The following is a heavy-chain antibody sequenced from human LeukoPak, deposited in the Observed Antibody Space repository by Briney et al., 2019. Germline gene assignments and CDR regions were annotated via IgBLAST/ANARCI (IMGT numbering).Heavy chain of an antibody. D-gene: IGHD5-24*01. CDR2: INSDGSST. J-gene: IGHJ4*02. CDR3: AKDMEMATIESGLDY. CDR1: GFTFSSSW. V-gene: IGHV3-74*01. Sequence: GGSLRLSCAASGFTFSSSWMHWVRQAPEKGLVWVSRINSDGSSTSYADSVKGRFTISRDNAKNSLYLQMNSLRAEDTALYYCAKDMEMATIESGLDYWGQGTLVTVSS.